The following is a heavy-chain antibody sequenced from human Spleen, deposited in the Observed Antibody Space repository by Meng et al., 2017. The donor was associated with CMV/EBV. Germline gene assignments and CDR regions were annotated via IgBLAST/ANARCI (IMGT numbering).Heavy chain of an antibody. CDR3: AWALGAAAGLFDY. CDR2: IYYSGST. V-gene: IGHV4-31*02. Sequence: SLSLTCTVSGGSISRGGYYWSWIRQHPAKGLEWIGYIYYSGSTPCNPSLESRVTLLVDTSKNQFFLRLSSVTAADTAVYYFAWALGAAAGLFDYWGQGTLVTVSS. D-gene: IGHD6-13*01. CDR1: GGSISRGGYY. J-gene: IGHJ4*02.